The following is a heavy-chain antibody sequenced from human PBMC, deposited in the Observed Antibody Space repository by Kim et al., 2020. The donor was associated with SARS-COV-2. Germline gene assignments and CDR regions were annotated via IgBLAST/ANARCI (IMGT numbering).Heavy chain of an antibody. D-gene: IGHD6-13*01. CDR1: GFTFSSYA. Sequence: GGSLRLSCAASGFTFSSYAMSWVRQAPGKGLEWVSAISGSGGSTYYADSVKGRFTISRDNSKNTLYLQMNSLRAEDTAVYYCAKDAIYSSTRAYYFDYWGQGTLVTVSS. V-gene: IGHV3-23*01. J-gene: IGHJ4*02. CDR3: AKDAIYSSTRAYYFDY. CDR2: ISGSGGST.